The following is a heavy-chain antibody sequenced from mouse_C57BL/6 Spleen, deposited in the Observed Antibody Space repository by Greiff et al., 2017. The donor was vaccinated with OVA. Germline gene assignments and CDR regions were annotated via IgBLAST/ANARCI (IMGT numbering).Heavy chain of an antibody. J-gene: IGHJ4*01. V-gene: IGHV1-74*01. CDR3: AIDYSNYERGYYAMDY. CDR1: GYTFTSYW. Sequence: QVQLQQPGAELVKPGASVKVSCKASGYTFTSYWMHWVKQRPGQGLEWIGRIHPSDSDTNYNQKFKGKATLTVDKSSSTAYMQLSSLTSEDSAVYYCAIDYSNYERGYYAMDYWGQGTSVTVSS. D-gene: IGHD2-5*01. CDR2: IHPSDSDT.